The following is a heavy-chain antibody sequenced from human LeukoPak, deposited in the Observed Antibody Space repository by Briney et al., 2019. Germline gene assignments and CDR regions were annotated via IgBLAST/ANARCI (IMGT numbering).Heavy chain of an antibody. CDR3: ATSARTYIGSSLDY. CDR2: ISSDASIT. J-gene: IGHJ4*02. V-gene: IGHV3-74*01. CDR1: GFTFSTYW. D-gene: IGHD2-15*01. Sequence: PGGSLRLSCAASGFTFSTYWMHWVRQDPGKGLVWVSRISSDASITSYADPVKGRFTTSRDNAKNTLYLQMNSLRAEDTALYYCATSARTYIGSSLDYWGQGTLVTVSS.